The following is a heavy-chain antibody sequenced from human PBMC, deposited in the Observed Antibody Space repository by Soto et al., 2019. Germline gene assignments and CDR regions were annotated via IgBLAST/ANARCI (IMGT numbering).Heavy chain of an antibody. CDR2: MNPNSGNT. CDR1: GYTFTSYD. D-gene: IGHD3-3*01. CDR3: ARGLMIFGVVAAPGYGMDV. Sequence: WASVKVSCKASGYTFTSYDINWVRQATGQGLEWMGWMNPNSGNTGYAQKFQGRVTMTRNTSISTAYMELSSLRSEDTAVYYCARGLMIFGVVAAPGYGMDVWGQGTTVTVSS. J-gene: IGHJ6*02. V-gene: IGHV1-8*01.